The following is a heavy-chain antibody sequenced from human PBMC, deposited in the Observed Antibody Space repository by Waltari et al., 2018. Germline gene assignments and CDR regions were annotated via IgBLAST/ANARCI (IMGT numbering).Heavy chain of an antibody. J-gene: IGHJ6*03. CDR1: GYTFTSYW. CDR3: ARDALGSDGYCYMDV. Sequence: EVQLVQSGAEVKKPGESLMISCRASGYTFTSYWISWVRQMPGKGLGWMARIDPLGSDTNVRPCVQGHGTSSADNAITTAYLQGSILKASGTAMYYCARDALGSDGYCYMDVWGKGTTVTVSS. V-gene: IGHV5-10-1*03. CDR2: IDPLGSDT. D-gene: IGHD6-19*01.